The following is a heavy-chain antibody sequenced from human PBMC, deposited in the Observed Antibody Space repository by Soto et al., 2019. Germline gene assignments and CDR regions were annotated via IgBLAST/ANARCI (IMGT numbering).Heavy chain of an antibody. J-gene: IGHJ5*02. CDR1: GGSISSGGYY. V-gene: IGHV4-31*03. D-gene: IGHD2-15*01. CDR3: AREEARSGGSCYGWFDP. CDR2: IYYSGST. Sequence: SETLSLTCTVSGGSISSGGYYWSWIRQHPGKGLEWIGYIYYSGSTYYNPSLKSRVTISVDTSKNQFSLKLSSVTAADTAVYYCAREEARSGGSCYGWFDPWGQGTLVTVSS.